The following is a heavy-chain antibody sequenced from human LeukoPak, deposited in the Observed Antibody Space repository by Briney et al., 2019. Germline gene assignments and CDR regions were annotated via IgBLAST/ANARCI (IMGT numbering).Heavy chain of an antibody. CDR3: ARDPIGGLYYYYMDV. V-gene: IGHV3-21*01. CDR2: ISSSSSYI. D-gene: IGHD4-23*01. CDR1: GFTFSSYS. Sequence: GGSLRLSCAASGFTFSSYSMSWVRQAPGKGLEWVSSISSSSSYIYYVDSVKGRFTISRDNAKNSLYLQMNSLRAEDTAVYYCARDPIGGLYYYYMDVWGKGTTVTVSS. J-gene: IGHJ6*03.